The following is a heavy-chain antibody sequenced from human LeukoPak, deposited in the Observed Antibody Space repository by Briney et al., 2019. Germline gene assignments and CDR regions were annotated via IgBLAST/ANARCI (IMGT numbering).Heavy chain of an antibody. J-gene: IGHJ4*02. Sequence: GSSVKVSCKASGGTFSSYTISWVRQAPGQGLEWMGRIIPILGIANYAQKFQGRVTITADKSTSTAYMELSSLRSEDTAVYYCARDSVLVPAATFDYWGQGTPVTVSS. V-gene: IGHV1-69*04. CDR3: ARDSVLVPAATFDY. CDR2: IIPILGIA. D-gene: IGHD2-2*01. CDR1: GGTFSSYT.